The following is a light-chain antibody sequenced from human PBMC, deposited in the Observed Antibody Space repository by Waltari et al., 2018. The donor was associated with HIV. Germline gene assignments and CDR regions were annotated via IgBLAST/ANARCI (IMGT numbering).Light chain of an antibody. CDR1: SSNIGAGSE. Sequence: QSVLTQPPSVSGAPGPRVTIPCPGNSSNIGAGSELHWHQQLPGKAPNLPISDNTNRPSGVPARFSGSKSGTSASLAITGLRAEDEADYYCQSYPASLTVSLIFGGGTRLTVL. V-gene: IGLV1-40*01. CDR2: DNT. CDR3: QSYPASLTVSLI. J-gene: IGLJ2*01.